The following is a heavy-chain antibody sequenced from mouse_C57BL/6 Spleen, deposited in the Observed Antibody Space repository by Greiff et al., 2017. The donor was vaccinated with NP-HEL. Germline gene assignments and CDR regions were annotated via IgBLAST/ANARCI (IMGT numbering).Heavy chain of an antibody. CDR3: ARYYYSSGAFAY. J-gene: IGHJ3*01. D-gene: IGHD1-1*01. CDR1: GYTFTDYY. Sequence: VQLQQSGPELVKPGASVKISCKASGYTFTDYYMNWVKQSHGKSLEWIGDLNPNNGGTSYNQKFKGKATLPVDKSSSTAYMELRSLSSEASAVYFCARYYYSSGAFAYWGQGTLGTVSA. V-gene: IGHV1-26*01. CDR2: LNPNNGGT.